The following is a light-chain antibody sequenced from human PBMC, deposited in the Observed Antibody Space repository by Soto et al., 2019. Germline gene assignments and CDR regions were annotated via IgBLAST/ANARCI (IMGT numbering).Light chain of an antibody. CDR1: SSDVGSSNG. CDR3: SSYTSSSTYV. CDR2: DVS. Sequence: QSVLTQPPSVSGSPGQSVTIYCTGTSSDVGSSNGVSWYQQPPGTAPKLMIYDVSNRPSGVPDRFPGSTSGNTASLTISGLQVEDKADYYCSSYTSSSTYVFGTGTKVPV. J-gene: IGLJ1*01. V-gene: IGLV2-18*02.